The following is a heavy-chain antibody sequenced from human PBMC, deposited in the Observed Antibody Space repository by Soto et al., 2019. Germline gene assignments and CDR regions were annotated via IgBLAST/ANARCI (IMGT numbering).Heavy chain of an antibody. J-gene: IGHJ4*02. D-gene: IGHD1-26*01. CDR2: VDSSGRT. CDR3: AKWLRSGSYYCDY. Sequence: GGSLRLSCAASGFTFSSYAMSWVRQAPGKGPEWVSLVDSSGRTYYTASVKSRFTVSRDNSENTVYLQMNSLRAEDTAVYYCAKWLRSGSYYCDYWGQGTLVTVSS. CDR1: GFTFSSYA. V-gene: IGHV3-23*01.